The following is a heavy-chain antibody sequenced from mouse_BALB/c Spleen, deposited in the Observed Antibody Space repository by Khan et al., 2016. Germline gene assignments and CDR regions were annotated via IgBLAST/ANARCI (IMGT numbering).Heavy chain of an antibody. CDR2: ISYSGST. CDR3: ARSGVGNFDY. CDR1: GYSITSDYA. V-gene: IGHV3-2*02. J-gene: IGHJ2*01. D-gene: IGHD1-1*01. Sequence: EVKLEESGPGLVKPSQSLSLTCTVTGYSITSDYAWNWIRQFPGNKLEWMGYISYSGSTSYNPSLKSRISITRDTSKNQFFLQLNSVTTEDTATYYCARSGVGNFDYWGQGTTLTVSS.